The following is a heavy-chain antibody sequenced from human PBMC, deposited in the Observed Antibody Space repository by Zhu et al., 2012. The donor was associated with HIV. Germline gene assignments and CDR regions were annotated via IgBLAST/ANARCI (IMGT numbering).Heavy chain of an antibody. Sequence: QVQLQESGPGLVKPSQTLSLTCTVSGGSINSGDYFFHWIRQPPGKGLEWIGHVYYSGTTYYNASLKSRITISVDTFKNHFSLKLTSVTAADTAVYYCARGTGGNYFRYFDLWGRGTWSLSPQ. CDR2: VYYSGTT. CDR3: ARGTGGNYFRYFDL. D-gene: IGHD1-26*01. V-gene: IGHV4-30-4*08. CDR1: GGSINSGDYF. J-gene: IGHJ2*01.